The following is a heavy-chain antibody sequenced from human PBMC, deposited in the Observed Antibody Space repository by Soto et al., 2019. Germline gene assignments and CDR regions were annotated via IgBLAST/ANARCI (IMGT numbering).Heavy chain of an antibody. CDR3: ARDMEPYDGSGCYFY. Sequence: PSETLSLTCTVAGGSITSYYWSWIRQPPGKGLEWIGYIYYTGSTKYNPSLKSRVTISVETSKNQFSLKLSSVTAADTAVYYCARDMEPYDGSGCYFYWGQGTLVTVSS. D-gene: IGHD3-22*01. CDR2: IYYTGST. CDR1: GGSITSYY. J-gene: IGHJ4*02. V-gene: IGHV4-59*01.